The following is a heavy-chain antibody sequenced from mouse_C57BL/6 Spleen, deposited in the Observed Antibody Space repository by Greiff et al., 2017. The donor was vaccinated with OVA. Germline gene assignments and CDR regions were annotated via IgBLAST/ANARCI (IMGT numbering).Heavy chain of an antibody. Sequence: EVKLVESEGGLVQPGSSMQLSCTASGFTFSDYYMAWVRQVPEKGLEWVANINYDGSSTYYLDSLKSRFIISRDNAKNILYLQMSSLKSEDTATYYCAREGGGAWFAYWGQGTLVTVSA. CDR1: GFTFSDYY. V-gene: IGHV5-16*01. CDR2: INYDGSST. CDR3: AREGGGAWFAY. J-gene: IGHJ3*01.